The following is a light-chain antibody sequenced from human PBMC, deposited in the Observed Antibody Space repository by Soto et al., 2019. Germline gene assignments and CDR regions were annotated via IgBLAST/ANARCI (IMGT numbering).Light chain of an antibody. CDR2: GAS. CDR3: QQYHQWPVA. J-gene: IGKJ4*01. Sequence: EIVLTQSPVTLSLSPGERATHSCRASHGVGNNLAWYQQIPGQAPRLLIYGASTRATGVPARFSGSGSATQFTLTISSLQSEDFGFYYCQQYHQWPVAFGGGTKVDIK. CDR1: HGVGNN. V-gene: IGKV3-15*01.